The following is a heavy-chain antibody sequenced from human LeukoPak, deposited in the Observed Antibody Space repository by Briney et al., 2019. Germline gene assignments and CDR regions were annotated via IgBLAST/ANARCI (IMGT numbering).Heavy chain of an antibody. CDR3: TRVGAPGDY. CDR2: IRSKAYGGTT. D-gene: IGHD1-26*01. CDR1: GFNFGDYV. Sequence: GGSLRLSCTASGFNFGDYVMSWFRQAPGKGLEWVSFIRSKAYGGTTEYAASVKGRFTISRDDSKSIAYLQVNSLKTEDTAVYYCTRVGAPGDYWGQGTLVTVSS. J-gene: IGHJ4*02. V-gene: IGHV3-49*03.